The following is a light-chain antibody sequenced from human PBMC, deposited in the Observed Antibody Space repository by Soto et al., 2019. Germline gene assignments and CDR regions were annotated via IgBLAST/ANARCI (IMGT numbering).Light chain of an antibody. J-gene: IGLJ1*01. Sequence: QSALTQPASVSASPGQSITISCTGTSSDVGAYNYVSWYQQYPGKAPKYIIYDVTNRPSGVSYRFSGSKSGNTASLTISGLQAEDEADYYCSSYTTSSTLYVFGTGTKLTVL. CDR3: SSYTTSSTLYV. CDR1: SSDVGAYNY. CDR2: DVT. V-gene: IGLV2-14*03.